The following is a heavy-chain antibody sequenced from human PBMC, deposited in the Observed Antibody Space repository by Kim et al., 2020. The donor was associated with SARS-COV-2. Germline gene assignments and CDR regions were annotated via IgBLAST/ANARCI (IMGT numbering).Heavy chain of an antibody. J-gene: IGHJ3*02. V-gene: IGHV3-23*01. Sequence: GGSLRLSCAASGFTFSSYAMSWVRQAPGKGLEWVSAISGSGSITYYADSVKGRFTISRDNSKNTLYLQMNSLRAEDTAVYYCAKDRDRYCSSTSCFGADAFDIWGQGTMVTVSS. CDR1: GFTFSSYA. CDR2: ISGSGSIT. CDR3: AKDRDRYCSSTSCFGADAFDI. D-gene: IGHD2-2*01.